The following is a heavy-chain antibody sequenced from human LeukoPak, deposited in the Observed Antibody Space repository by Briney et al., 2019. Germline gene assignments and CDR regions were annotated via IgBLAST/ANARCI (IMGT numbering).Heavy chain of an antibody. V-gene: IGHV3-30*04. CDR2: ISYDGSNK. CDR1: GFTFSSYA. CDR3: AKEDTAGSTGSADY. Sequence: GGSLRLSCAASGFTFSSYAMHWVRQAPGKGLEWVAVISYDGSNKYYADSVKGRFTISRDNSKNTLYLHMNSLRAEDTAVYFCAKEDTAGSTGSADYWGQGTPVTVSS. D-gene: IGHD2-2*01. J-gene: IGHJ4*02.